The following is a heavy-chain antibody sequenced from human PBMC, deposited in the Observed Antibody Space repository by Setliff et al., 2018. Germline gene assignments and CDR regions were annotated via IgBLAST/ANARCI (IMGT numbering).Heavy chain of an antibody. CDR1: GFTFSSYA. J-gene: IGHJ6*03. D-gene: IGHD4-17*01. CDR3: AKSDYGNSYYYMDV. CDR2: IRGSGASI. Sequence: GGSLRLSCAASGFTFSSYAMTWVSQAPGKGLEWVLGIRGSGASIYYADSVKGRFTISRDNSKNTLYLQMNSLRAEDTAIYYCAKSDYGNSYYYMDVWGRGTTVTVSS. V-gene: IGHV3-23*01.